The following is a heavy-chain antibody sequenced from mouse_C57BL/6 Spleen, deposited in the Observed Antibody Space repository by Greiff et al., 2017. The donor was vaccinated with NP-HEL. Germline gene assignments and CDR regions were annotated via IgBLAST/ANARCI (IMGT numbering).Heavy chain of an antibody. D-gene: IGHD1-1*01. CDR1: GYTFTSYT. V-gene: IGHV1-4*01. CDR2: INPSSGYT. J-gene: IGHJ4*01. Sequence: QVQLKESGAELARPGASVKMSCKASGYTFTSYTMHWVKQRPGQGLEWIGYINPSSGYTKYNQKFKDKATLTADKSSSTAYMQLSSLTSEDSAVYYCASDTTVVAYYAMDYWGQGTSVTVSS. CDR3: ASDTTVVAYYAMDY.